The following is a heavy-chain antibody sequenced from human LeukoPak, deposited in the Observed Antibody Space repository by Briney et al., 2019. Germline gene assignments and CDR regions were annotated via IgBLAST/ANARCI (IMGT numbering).Heavy chain of an antibody. J-gene: IGHJ6*03. V-gene: IGHV1-69*13. CDR3: ARAPTNYYYMDV. D-gene: IGHD5-12*01. Sequence: ASVKVSCKASGGTFSSYAISWVRQAPGRGLEWMGGIIPIFGTANYAQKFQGRVTITADESTSTAYMELSSLRSEDTAVYYCARAPTNYYYMDVWGKGTTVTISS. CDR2: IIPIFGTA. CDR1: GGTFSSYA.